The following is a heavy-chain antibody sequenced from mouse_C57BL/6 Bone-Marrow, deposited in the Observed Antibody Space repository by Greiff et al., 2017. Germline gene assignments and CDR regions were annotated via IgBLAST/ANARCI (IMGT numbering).Heavy chain of an antibody. CDR3: ARSGPLGRSFDY. CDR1: GYTFTSYW. Sequence: QVQLQQPGAELVKPGASVKMSCKASGYTFTSYWITWVKQRHGQGLEWIGDIYPTSGRTNYNEKFKSKAILTVDTSSNAAYMQLSSLTSEDSAVFYCARSGPLGRSFDYWGQGTTLTVSS. D-gene: IGHD4-1*01. V-gene: IGHV1-55*01. CDR2: IYPTSGRT. J-gene: IGHJ2*01.